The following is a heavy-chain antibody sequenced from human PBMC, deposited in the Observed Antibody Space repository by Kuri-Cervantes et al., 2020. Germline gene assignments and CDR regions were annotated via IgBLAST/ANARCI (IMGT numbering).Heavy chain of an antibody. J-gene: IGHJ6*02. CDR1: GFTFSSYG. D-gene: IGHD6-6*01. Sequence: GESLKISCAASGFTFSSYGMHWVRQAPGKGLEWVAVIWYDGSNKYYADSMKGRFTISRDNSKNTLYLQMNSLRAEDTAVYYCARVGSVGMDVWGQGTTVTVSS. CDR3: ARVGSVGMDV. CDR2: IWYDGSNK. V-gene: IGHV3-33*08.